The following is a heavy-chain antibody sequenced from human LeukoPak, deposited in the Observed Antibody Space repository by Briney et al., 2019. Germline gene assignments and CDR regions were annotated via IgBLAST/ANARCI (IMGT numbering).Heavy chain of an antibody. J-gene: IGHJ4*02. CDR2: ISGSGGST. CDR1: GFTFSSYA. CDR3: AKTLGKYSSYYFDY. Sequence: GGSLRLSCAASGFTFSSYAMSWVRQAPGKGLEWVSAISGSGGSTYYADSVKGRFTISRDNSKNTLYLQMNSLRAEDTAVYYSAKTLGKYSSYYFDYWGQGTLVTVSS. V-gene: IGHV3-23*01. D-gene: IGHD5-18*01.